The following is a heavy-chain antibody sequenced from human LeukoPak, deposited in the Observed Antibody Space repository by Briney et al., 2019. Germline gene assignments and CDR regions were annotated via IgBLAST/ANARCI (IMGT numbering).Heavy chain of an antibody. Sequence: KPSETLSLTCTVSGGSISSYYWSWIRQPPGKGLEWIGYIYYSGSTNYNPSLKSRVTISVDTSKNQFSLKLSSVTAADTAVYYCARDHTYYDFWSGYYVGDWFDPWGQGTLVTVSS. V-gene: IGHV4-59*01. CDR1: GGSISSYY. CDR2: IYYSGST. J-gene: IGHJ5*02. D-gene: IGHD3-3*01. CDR3: ARDHTYYDFWSGYYVGDWFDP.